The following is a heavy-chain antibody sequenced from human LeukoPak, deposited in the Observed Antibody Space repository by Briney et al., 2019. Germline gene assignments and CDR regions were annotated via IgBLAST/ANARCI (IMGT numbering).Heavy chain of an antibody. J-gene: IGHJ4*02. D-gene: IGHD3-10*01. CDR2: INPNSGGT. CDR3: ARGRLRRITMVRGVESFVYYFDY. CDR1: GYTFTGYY. Sequence: ASVKVSCKASGYTFTGYYMHWVRQAPGQGLEWMGWINPNSGGTNYAQKFQGRVTMTRDTSISTAYMELSSLRSEDTAVYYCARGRLRRITMVRGVESFVYYFDYWGQGTLVTVSS. V-gene: IGHV1-2*02.